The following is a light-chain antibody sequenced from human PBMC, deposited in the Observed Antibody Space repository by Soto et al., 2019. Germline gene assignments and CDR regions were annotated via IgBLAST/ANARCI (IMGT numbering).Light chain of an antibody. CDR1: QSVSSSY. Sequence: EIVLTQSPGTLSLSPGERATLSCRASQSVSSSYLAWYQQKPGQXPRLLIYGAYSSAIGIPDRFSGSGSGTDFTLTISRLEPEDDAVYYCQQFGSAFGPGTKVDIK. CDR3: QQFGSA. CDR2: GAY. J-gene: IGKJ3*01. V-gene: IGKV3-20*01.